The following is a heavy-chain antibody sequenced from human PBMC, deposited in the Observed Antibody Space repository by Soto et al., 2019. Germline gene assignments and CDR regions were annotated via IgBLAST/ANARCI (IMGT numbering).Heavy chain of an antibody. J-gene: IGHJ3*02. V-gene: IGHV5-51*01. CDR3: ARHSDLGVERPFDI. CDR2: VYPDDSDT. D-gene: IGHD2-21*01. CDR1: GYRFNTYW. Sequence: EVQLVQSGAEVKKPGESLKISCQASGYRFNTYWIGWVRQMPGKGLEWMGIVYPDDSDTSYSPSFQGQVTFSVDKSSNTAYLQWNNLRTSDTAMYYCARHSDLGVERPFDIWGQGTMITVSS.